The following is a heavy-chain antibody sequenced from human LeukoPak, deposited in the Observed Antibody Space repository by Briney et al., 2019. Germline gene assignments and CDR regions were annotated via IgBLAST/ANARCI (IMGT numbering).Heavy chain of an antibody. D-gene: IGHD2-8*01. CDR2: IKQDGSEE. CDR3: ARLGYCTSGVSPANV. CDR1: GFTFSSYW. V-gene: IGHV3-7*03. J-gene: IGHJ6*02. Sequence: GGSLRLSCAASGFTFSSYWMSWVRQAPGKGLEWVANIKQDGSEEYYVDSVKGRFTISRDNAKNSLYLQMNSLRAEDTAVYYCARLGYCTSGVSPANVWGQGTTVTVSS.